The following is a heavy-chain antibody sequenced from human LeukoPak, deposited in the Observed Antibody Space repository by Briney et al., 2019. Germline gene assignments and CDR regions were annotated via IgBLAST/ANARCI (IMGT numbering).Heavy chain of an antibody. CDR3: ARARRIAAAGTEFNY. CDR2: INPSGGST. J-gene: IGHJ4*02. CDR1: GYTFTSSY. V-gene: IGHV1-46*01. Sequence: ASVKVSCKASGYTFTSSYMHWVRQAPGQGLEWMGIINPSGGSTSYAQKFQGRVTMTRDTSTSTVYMELSSLRSEDTAVYYCARARRIAAAGTEFNYWGQGTLVTVSS. D-gene: IGHD6-13*01.